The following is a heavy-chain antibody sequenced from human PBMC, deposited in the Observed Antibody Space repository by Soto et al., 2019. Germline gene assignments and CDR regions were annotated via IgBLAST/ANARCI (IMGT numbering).Heavy chain of an antibody. CDR1: GGSFSGWH. J-gene: IGHJ6*02. CDR3: ARSRNLDV. D-gene: IGHD1-1*01. CDR2: ASHTGGT. Sequence: QVQVQQWGAGLLKFSETLSLTCAVNGGSFSGWHWNWIRQPPGKGLEWIGEASHTGGTNYNPSLESRVNISVNRSRHQYSLKLTSVSAADTAVYNCARSRNLDVWGQGTTVSVS. V-gene: IGHV4-34*01.